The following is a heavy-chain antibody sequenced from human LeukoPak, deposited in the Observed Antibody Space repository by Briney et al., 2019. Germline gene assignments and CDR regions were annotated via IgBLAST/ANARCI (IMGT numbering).Heavy chain of an antibody. Sequence: SETLSLTCTVSGGSISSGDYYWSWIRQPPGKGLEWIGYIYYSGSTYYNPSLKSRVTISVDTSKNQFSLKLSSVTAADTAVYYCARDRVALYGMNVWGQGTTVTVSS. J-gene: IGHJ6*02. CDR3: ARDRVALYGMNV. D-gene: IGHD2-15*01. CDR1: GGSISSGDYY. V-gene: IGHV4-30-4*01. CDR2: IYYSGST.